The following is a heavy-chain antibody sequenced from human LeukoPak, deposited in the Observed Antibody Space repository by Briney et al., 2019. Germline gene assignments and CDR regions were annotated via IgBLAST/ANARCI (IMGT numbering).Heavy chain of an antibody. CDR2: ISYDGSNK. CDR3: ARDTIARDYTYYFDY. D-gene: IGHD4-11*01. V-gene: IGHV3-30*19. CDR1: GFTFSSYG. J-gene: IGHJ4*02. Sequence: PGGSLRLSCAASGFTFSSYGMHWVRQAPGKGLEWVAVISYDGSNKYYADSVKGRFTISRDNSKNTLYLQMNSLRAEDTAVYYCARDTIARDYTYYFDYWGQGTLVTVSS.